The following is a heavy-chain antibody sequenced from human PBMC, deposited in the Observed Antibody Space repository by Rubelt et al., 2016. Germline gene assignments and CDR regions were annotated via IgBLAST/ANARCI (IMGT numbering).Heavy chain of an antibody. CDR1: GFTFSLYG. V-gene: IGHV3-30*18. CDR2: VSYDGSDK. CDR3: AKVGMTGTTFSYGMDV. Sequence: QVQLVETGGGVVQPGRSLRLSCAASGFTFSLYGLHWVRQAPGTGLEWGAVVSYDGSDKYYADSVKGQFTISRDNSKNTLHLQMNSLTAVDTAVYYCAKVGMTGTTFSYGMDVWGQGTTLTVSS. D-gene: IGHD1-7*01. J-gene: IGHJ6*02.